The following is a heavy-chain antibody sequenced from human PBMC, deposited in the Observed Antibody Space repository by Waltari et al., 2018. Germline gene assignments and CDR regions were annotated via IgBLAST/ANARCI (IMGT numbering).Heavy chain of an antibody. Sequence: EVQLVESGGGLVQPGGSLRLSCAASGFTFSSYWMHWVRQAPGKGLVWVSRINSDGRSTSYADSVKGRFTISRDNAKNTLYLQMNSLRAEDTAVYYCARDSTAVAGTGDWFDPWGQGTLVTVSS. CDR2: INSDGRST. J-gene: IGHJ5*02. D-gene: IGHD6-19*01. V-gene: IGHV3-74*01. CDR1: GFTFSSYW. CDR3: ARDSTAVAGTGDWFDP.